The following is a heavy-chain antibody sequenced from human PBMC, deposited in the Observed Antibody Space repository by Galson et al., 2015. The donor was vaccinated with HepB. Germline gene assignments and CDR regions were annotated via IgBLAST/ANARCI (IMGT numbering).Heavy chain of an antibody. CDR3: AKALMAAPGTGTFDY. Sequence: SLRLSCAASGFTFSAYAMSWVRQAPGKGLEWVSAISGSDGTTYYVDSVKGRFTISRDNSKNTLYLQMNSLRAEDTAVYYCAKALMAAPGTGTFDYWGQGTLVTVSS. CDR1: GFTFSAYA. D-gene: IGHD6-13*01. J-gene: IGHJ4*02. V-gene: IGHV3-23*01. CDR2: ISGSDGTT.